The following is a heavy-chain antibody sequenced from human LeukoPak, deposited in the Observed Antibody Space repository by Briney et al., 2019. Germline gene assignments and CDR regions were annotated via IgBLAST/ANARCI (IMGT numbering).Heavy chain of an antibody. J-gene: IGHJ4*02. CDR1: GYTFTDYY. V-gene: IGHV1-2*02. CDR2: IKPDGGDT. D-gene: IGHD3-3*01. CDR3: ARGITIYGVMIIDFDA. Sequence: GASVKVSCTASGYTFTDYYLYWVRLAPGPGIEWMGWIKPDGGDTNYAQRLQGRVTMTRDTSISTAYMVLTNLSSDDTAVYYCARGITIYGVMIIDFDAWGQGTLVTVSS.